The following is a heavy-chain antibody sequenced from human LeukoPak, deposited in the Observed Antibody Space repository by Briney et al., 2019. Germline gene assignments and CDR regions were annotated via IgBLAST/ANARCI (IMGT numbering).Heavy chain of an antibody. CDR2: TYYRSKWYN. V-gene: IGHV6-1*01. D-gene: IGHD3-22*01. CDR3: ARVGVVVNPYYYYGMDV. CDR1: GDSVSSNSAA. Sequence: SQTLSLTCAISGDSVSSNSAAWNWIRQSPSRGLEWLGRTYYRSKWYNDYAVSVKSRITINPDTSKNRFSLQLNSVTPEDTAVYYCARVGVVVNPYYYYGMDVWGQGTTVTVSS. J-gene: IGHJ6*02.